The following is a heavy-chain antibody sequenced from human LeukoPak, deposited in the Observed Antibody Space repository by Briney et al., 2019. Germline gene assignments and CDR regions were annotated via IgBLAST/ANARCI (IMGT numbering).Heavy chain of an antibody. Sequence: SQTLSLTCTVSGGSISSGRYYWSWIRQPAGKGLEWIGRIYTSGSTNYNPSLKSRVTISVDTSKNQFSLRLSSVTAADTAVYYCEGSSSSPYRFFDYWGQGTLVTVSS. CDR2: IYTSGST. V-gene: IGHV4-61*02. J-gene: IGHJ4*02. CDR3: EGSSSSPYRFFDY. CDR1: GGSISSGRYY. D-gene: IGHD6-6*01.